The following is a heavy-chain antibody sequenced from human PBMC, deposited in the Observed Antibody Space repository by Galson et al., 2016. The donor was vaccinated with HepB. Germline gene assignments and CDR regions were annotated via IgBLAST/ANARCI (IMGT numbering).Heavy chain of an antibody. CDR1: GFTFSTYP. CDR2: ISYDGSNK. J-gene: IGHJ6*02. Sequence: SLRLSCAASGFTFSTYPMHWVRQAPGKGLEWVAIISYDGSNKYYADSVKGRFTISSDNSKNTLSLEMNSLRAEDTAVYYCARVGIAARYYYGMDVWGQGTTVTVSS. D-gene: IGHD6-6*01. V-gene: IGHV3-30*04. CDR3: ARVGIAARYYYGMDV.